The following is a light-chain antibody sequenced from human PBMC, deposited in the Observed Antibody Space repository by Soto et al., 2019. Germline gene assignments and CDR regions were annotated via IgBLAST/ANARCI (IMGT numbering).Light chain of an antibody. CDR2: GAS. V-gene: IGKV3-15*01. CDR3: QQYNNWPCT. Sequence: EILMTQSPATVSVSPGGRATLSCRASQPIASNVAWYQQRPGQPPRLLIFGASTRASDVPDGFTGSGSGTQFTLTIASLHSEDFAVYLCQQYNNWPCTFGQGTKVDIK. CDR1: QPIASN. J-gene: IGKJ2*02.